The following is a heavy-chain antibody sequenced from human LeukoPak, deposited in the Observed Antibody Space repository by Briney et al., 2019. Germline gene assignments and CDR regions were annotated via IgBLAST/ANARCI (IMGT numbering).Heavy chain of an antibody. CDR3: TTAQGWLQLDY. CDR2: ITSSSSTI. CDR1: RFAFSSYS. Sequence: GGSLRLSCAASRFAFSSYSINWVRQAPGKGLEWLSYITSSSSTIYYADSVKGRFTISRDNAKNSLYLQMNSLKTEDTAVYYCTTAQGWLQLDYWGQGTLVTVSS. D-gene: IGHD5-24*01. V-gene: IGHV3-48*01. J-gene: IGHJ4*02.